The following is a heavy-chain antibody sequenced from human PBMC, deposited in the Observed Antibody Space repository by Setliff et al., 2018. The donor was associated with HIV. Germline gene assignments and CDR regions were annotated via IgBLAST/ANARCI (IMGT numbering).Heavy chain of an antibody. D-gene: IGHD2-15*01. Sequence: ASVKVSCKASGYTFTSYYIHWVRQAPGQGLEWMGVIHPSGGSTSYAQSFQDRVTMTRDTTTSTVYMELSSLRSEDTAVYYGARVRYCSGGSCYGGEYWFDPWGQGTLVTVSS. CDR2: IHPSGGST. J-gene: IGHJ5*02. CDR3: ARVRYCSGGSCYGGEYWFDP. CDR1: GYTFTSYY. V-gene: IGHV1-46*01.